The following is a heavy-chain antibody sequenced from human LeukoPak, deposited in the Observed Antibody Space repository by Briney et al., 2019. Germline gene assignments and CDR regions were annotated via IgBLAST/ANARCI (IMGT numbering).Heavy chain of an antibody. J-gene: IGHJ4*02. D-gene: IGHD5-18*01. Sequence: SETLSLTCTVSGGSIINYYWSWIRQPPGKGLEWIGYIYYSGSTNYNPSLRSRVTISADTSKNQFSLKLSSVTAADTAVYYCARHGSSYGDFDYWGQGTLVTVSS. V-gene: IGHV4-59*08. CDR1: GGSIINYY. CDR2: IYYSGST. CDR3: ARHGSSYGDFDY.